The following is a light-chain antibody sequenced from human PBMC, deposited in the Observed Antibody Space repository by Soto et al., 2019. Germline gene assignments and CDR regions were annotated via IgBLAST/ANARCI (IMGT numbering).Light chain of an antibody. Sequence: QSVLTQPASVSGSPGQSITISCTGTSSDVVSYNYVSWYQQHPGKAPKLMIYDVTNRPSGVSNRFSGSKSGNTASLTISGLQAEDEADYYCSSYTSSGTIVVFGGGTKLTVL. CDR2: DVT. CDR1: SSDVVSYNY. V-gene: IGLV2-14*03. CDR3: SSYTSSGTIVV. J-gene: IGLJ2*01.